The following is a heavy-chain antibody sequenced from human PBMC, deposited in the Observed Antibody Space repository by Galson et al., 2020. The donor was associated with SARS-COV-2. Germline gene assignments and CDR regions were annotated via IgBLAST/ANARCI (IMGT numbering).Heavy chain of an antibody. CDR2: IYTSGST. Sequence: SETLSLTCTVSGGSISSGRYYWTWIRQPPGKGLEWIGRIYTSGSTNYNPALKSRVTISVDASKNQFSLKLTSVTAADAAVYDCARGPGQPGMLGYWGQGTRVTVSS. V-gene: IGHV4-61*02. CDR1: GGSISSGRYY. D-gene: IGHD2-2*01. CDR3: ARGPGQPGMLGY. J-gene: IGHJ4*02.